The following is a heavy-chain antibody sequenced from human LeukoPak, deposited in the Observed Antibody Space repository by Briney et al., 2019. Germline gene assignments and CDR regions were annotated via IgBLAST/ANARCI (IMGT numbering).Heavy chain of an antibody. CDR1: GYTSTGYY. V-gene: IGHV1-2*06. Sequence: ASVKVSCKASGYTSTGYYMHWVRQAPGQGLEWMGRINPNSGGTNYAQKFQGRVTMTRDTSISTAYMELSRLRSDDTAVYYCARRIAAAGTWWFDPWGQGTLVTVSS. J-gene: IGHJ5*02. D-gene: IGHD6-13*01. CDR3: ARRIAAAGTWWFDP. CDR2: INPNSGGT.